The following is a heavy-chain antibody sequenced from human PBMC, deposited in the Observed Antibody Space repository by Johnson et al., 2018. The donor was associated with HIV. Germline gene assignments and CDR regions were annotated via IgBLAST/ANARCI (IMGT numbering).Heavy chain of an antibody. D-gene: IGHD6-6*01. Sequence: QVQLVESGGGVVQPGESLRLSCAASGFTFSSYAMHWVRQAPGKGLEWVAVISYDGSNKYYADSVKGRFTISRDNSKNTLYLQMNSLRAEDTAVYYCAKFGIAARPRAFDIWGQGTMVTVSS. CDR3: AKFGIAARPRAFDI. CDR2: ISYDGSNK. CDR1: GFTFSSYA. J-gene: IGHJ3*02. V-gene: IGHV3-30*04.